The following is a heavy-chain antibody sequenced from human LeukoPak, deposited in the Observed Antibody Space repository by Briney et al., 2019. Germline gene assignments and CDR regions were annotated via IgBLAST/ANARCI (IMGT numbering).Heavy chain of an antibody. D-gene: IGHD3-10*01. CDR3: ARARDYGSGKANAFDI. Sequence: GGSRRLSCAASGFTFSSYWMSWVRQAPGKGLEWVANIKRDGSEKYYVDSVKGRFTISRDNAENSLYLQMNSLRAEDTAVHYCARARDYGSGKANAFDIWGQGTMVTVSS. J-gene: IGHJ3*02. CDR2: IKRDGSEK. V-gene: IGHV3-7*05. CDR1: GFTFSSYW.